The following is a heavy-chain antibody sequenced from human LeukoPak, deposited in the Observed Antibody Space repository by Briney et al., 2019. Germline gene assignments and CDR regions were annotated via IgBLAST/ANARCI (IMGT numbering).Heavy chain of an antibody. CDR3: ASVEMATSSYYYGMDV. V-gene: IGHV4-59*01. CDR2: IYYSGST. J-gene: IGHJ6*02. Sequence: SETLSLTCTVSGGSISSYYWSWIRQPPGKGLEWIGYIYYSGSTNYNPSLKSRATISVDTSKNQFSLKLSSVTAADTAVYYCASVEMATSSYYYGMDVWGQGTTVTVSS. D-gene: IGHD5-24*01. CDR1: GGSISSYY.